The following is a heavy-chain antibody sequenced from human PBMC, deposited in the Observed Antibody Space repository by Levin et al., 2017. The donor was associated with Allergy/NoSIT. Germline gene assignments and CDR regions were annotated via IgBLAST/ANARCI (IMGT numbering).Heavy chain of an antibody. D-gene: IGHD2/OR15-2a*01. J-gene: IGHJ4*02. CDR1: GYTFTSYF. Sequence: KRGESLKISCKTSGYTFTSYFIQWVRQAPGQGLEWMGWINPISGVTEYAQKFLGRITVTRDTSISTAYLELTRLTSDDTAVYHCVRSEYKNFPFDLWGQGTLVTVSS. CDR2: INPISGVT. V-gene: IGHV1-2*02. CDR3: VRSEYKNFPFDL.